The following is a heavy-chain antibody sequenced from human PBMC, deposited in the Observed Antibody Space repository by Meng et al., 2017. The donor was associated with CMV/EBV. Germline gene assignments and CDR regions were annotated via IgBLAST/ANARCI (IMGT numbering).Heavy chain of an antibody. D-gene: IGHD3-9*01. CDR3: ARDPPYYDILTGYLPSYYFDY. Sequence: SETLSLTCTVSGGSISSSSYYWGWIRQPPGKGLEWIGSIYYSGSTYYNPSLKSRDTISVDTSKNQFSLKLSSVTAADTAVYYCARDPPYYDILTGYLPSYYFDYWGQGTLVTVSS. J-gene: IGHJ4*02. CDR2: IYYSGST. CDR1: GGSISSSSYY. V-gene: IGHV4-39*07.